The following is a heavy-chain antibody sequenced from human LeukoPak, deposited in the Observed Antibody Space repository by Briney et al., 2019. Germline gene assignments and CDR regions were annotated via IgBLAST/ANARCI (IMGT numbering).Heavy chain of an antibody. V-gene: IGHV3-53*01. J-gene: IGHJ4*02. CDR1: GFTVSSNY. CDR3: ARVRYYDSSGYYYIGYFDY. CDR2: IYSGGST. Sequence: PGGSLRLSCAASGFTVSSNYMSWVRQAPGKGLEGVSVIYSGGSTYYADSVKGRFTISRDNSKNTLYLQMNSLRAEDTAVYYCARVRYYDSSGYYYIGYFDYWGQGTLVTVSS. D-gene: IGHD3-22*01.